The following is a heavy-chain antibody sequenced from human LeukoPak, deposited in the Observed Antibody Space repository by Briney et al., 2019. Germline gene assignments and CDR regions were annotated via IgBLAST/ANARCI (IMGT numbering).Heavy chain of an antibody. CDR1: GFPFRTYA. CDR2: IGDKGIDI. J-gene: IGHJ4*02. V-gene: IGHV3-23*01. D-gene: IGHD1-1*01. Sequence: GGSLRLSCAASGFPFRTYAMSGVRQAPGKGLEWVAAIGDKGIDIKYADSVKGRFTISKDNSRNTLYLQLNSLRVEDTAIYYCGRDWKLDYWGQGTLVTVSS. CDR3: GRDWKLDY.